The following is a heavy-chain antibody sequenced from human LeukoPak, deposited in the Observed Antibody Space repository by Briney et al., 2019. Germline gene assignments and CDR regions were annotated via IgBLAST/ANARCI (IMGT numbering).Heavy chain of an antibody. D-gene: IGHD5-12*01. CDR3: XGGRSDRGFYGFDV. Sequence: GGSLRLSCAASGFSFSDHYMDWVRQAPGQGLEWVGRIRNKARSYTTEYAASVTGRFTISRDDSKNSLYLQMNSLTIEDTAVXXXXGGRSDRGFYGFDVWGQGTTVIVSS. J-gene: IGHJ6*02. CDR2: IRNKARSYTT. CDR1: GFSFSDHY. V-gene: IGHV3-72*01.